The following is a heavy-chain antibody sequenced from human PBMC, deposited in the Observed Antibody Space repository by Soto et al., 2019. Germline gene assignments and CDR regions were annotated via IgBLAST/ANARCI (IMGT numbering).Heavy chain of an antibody. CDR1: GFTFSNAW. Sequence: SGGSLRLSCAASGFTFSNAWMNWVRQAPGKGLEWVGRIKSKTDGGTTDYAAPVKGRFTISRDDSKNTLYLQMNSLKTEDTAVYYCTTASLVGATYYYYYGMDVWGQGTTVTVSS. CDR3: TTASLVGATYYYYYGMDV. CDR2: IKSKTDGGTT. D-gene: IGHD1-26*01. J-gene: IGHJ6*02. V-gene: IGHV3-15*07.